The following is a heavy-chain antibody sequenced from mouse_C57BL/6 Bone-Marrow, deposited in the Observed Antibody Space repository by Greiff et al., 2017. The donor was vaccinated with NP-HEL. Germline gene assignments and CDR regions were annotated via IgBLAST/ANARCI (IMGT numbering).Heavy chain of an antibody. J-gene: IGHJ3*01. V-gene: IGHV5-6*01. CDR2: ISSGGSYT. Sequence: EVKVVESGGDLVKPGGSLKLSCAASGFTFSSYGMSWVRQTPDKRLEWVATISSGGSYTYYPDSVKGRFTISRDNAKNTLYLQMSSLKSEDTAMYYCALGDGYLFAYWGQGTLVTVSA. CDR3: ALGDGYLFAY. CDR1: GFTFSSYG. D-gene: IGHD2-3*01.